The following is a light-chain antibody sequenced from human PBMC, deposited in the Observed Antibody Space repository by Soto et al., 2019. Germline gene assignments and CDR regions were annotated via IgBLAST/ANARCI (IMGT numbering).Light chain of an antibody. V-gene: IGKV3-20*01. CDR3: QQYGSSPT. CDR1: QSVSSN. J-gene: IGKJ1*01. CDR2: GAS. Sequence: EIGISQSPATLSVSPGERATLSCRASQSVSSNLAWYQQKPGQAPRLLIYGASTRATGFPDRFSGSGSGTEFTLSISRLEPEDFAVYYCQQYGSSPTFGQGTKVDI.